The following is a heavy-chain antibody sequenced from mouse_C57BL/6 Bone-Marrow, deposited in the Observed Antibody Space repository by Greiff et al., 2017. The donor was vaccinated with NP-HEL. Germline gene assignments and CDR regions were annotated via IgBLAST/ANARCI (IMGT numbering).Heavy chain of an antibody. CDR1: GYTFTSYG. D-gene: IGHD1-1*01. CDR2: IYPRSGNT. CDR3: ARRGYYYDY. V-gene: IGHV1-81*01. J-gene: IGHJ2*01. Sequence: VQLQQSGAELARPGASVKLSCKASGYTFTSYGISWVKQRTGQGLVWIGEIYPRSGNTYYNEKFKGKATLTADKSSSTAYMELRSLTSEDSAVYFCARRGYYYDYWGQGTTLTVSS.